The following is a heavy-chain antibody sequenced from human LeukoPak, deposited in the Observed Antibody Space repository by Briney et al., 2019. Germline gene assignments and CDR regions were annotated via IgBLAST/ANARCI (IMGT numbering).Heavy chain of an antibody. Sequence: GASVKVSCKASGYTFTSYGISWVRQAPGKGLEWMGGFDPEDAKTIYAQKFQGRVTLTEDTSTDTAYMELSSLRSEDTAIYFCATDLRYTSSLGAYWGQGTLVTVSS. CDR3: ATDLRYTSSLGAY. CDR1: GYTFTSYG. V-gene: IGHV1-24*01. J-gene: IGHJ4*02. D-gene: IGHD6-13*01. CDR2: FDPEDAKT.